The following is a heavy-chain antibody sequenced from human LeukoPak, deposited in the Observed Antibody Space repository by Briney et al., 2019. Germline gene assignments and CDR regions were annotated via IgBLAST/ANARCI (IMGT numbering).Heavy chain of an antibody. D-gene: IGHD3-22*01. Sequence: PSETLSLTCAVYGGSFSDYYWSWIRQPPGKGLEWIGEVNHSGSTNYNPSLKSRVTISVDKSKNQFSLKLSSVTAADTAVYYCARDGLYDSSGYTPQGDYWGQGTLVTVSS. CDR2: VNHSGST. V-gene: IGHV4-34*01. CDR1: GGSFSDYY. J-gene: IGHJ4*02. CDR3: ARDGLYDSSGYTPQGDY.